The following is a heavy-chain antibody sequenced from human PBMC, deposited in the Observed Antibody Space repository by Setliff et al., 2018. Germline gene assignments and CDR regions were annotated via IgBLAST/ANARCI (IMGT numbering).Heavy chain of an antibody. Sequence: SETLSLTCAVSSGSISYNNWWTWVRQPPGKGLEWIGEIYHTESTNYNPSLKSRVTLSIDASKRQFSLKLTSVTAADTAVYYCARMSGFLYMDVWGKGTTVTVSS. V-gene: IGHV4-4*02. CDR3: ARMSGFLYMDV. CDR1: SGSISYNNW. J-gene: IGHJ6*03. CDR2: IYHTEST. D-gene: IGHD3-3*01.